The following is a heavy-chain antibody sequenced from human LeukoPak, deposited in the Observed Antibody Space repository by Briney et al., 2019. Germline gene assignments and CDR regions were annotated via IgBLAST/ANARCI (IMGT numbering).Heavy chain of an antibody. CDR1: GSSISSYY. CDR3: ARARGYLAPHYMDV. Sequence: SETLSLTCTVSGSSISSYYWSWIRQPAGKGLEWIGRIYTSGSTNYNPSLKSRVTTSVDTSKNQFSLKLSSVTAADTAVYYCARARGYLAPHYMDVWGKGTTVTVSS. V-gene: IGHV4-4*07. D-gene: IGHD3-22*01. J-gene: IGHJ6*03. CDR2: IYTSGST.